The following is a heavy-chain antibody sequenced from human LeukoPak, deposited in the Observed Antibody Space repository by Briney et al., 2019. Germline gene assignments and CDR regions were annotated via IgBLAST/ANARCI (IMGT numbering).Heavy chain of an antibody. CDR3: ARDRRRDGYKDPFDS. CDR1: GFTFSSYE. J-gene: IGHJ4*02. V-gene: IGHV3-48*03. CDR2: ISSSGSTI. Sequence: GGSLRLSCAASGFTFSSYEMNWVRQAPGKGLEWISYISSSGSTIYSADSVKGRFTISRDNAKNSLYLQMNSLRAEDTAVYYCARDRRRDGYKDPFDSWGRGTLVTVSS. D-gene: IGHD5-24*01.